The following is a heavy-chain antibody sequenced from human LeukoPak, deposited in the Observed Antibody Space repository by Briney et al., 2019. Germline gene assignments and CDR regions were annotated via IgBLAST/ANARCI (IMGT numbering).Heavy chain of an antibody. J-gene: IGHJ4*02. D-gene: IGHD1-7*01. CDR3: AKDKRTGTLDY. V-gene: IGHV3-30*18. CDR1: GFAFSDYG. CDR2: VSYDGNSK. Sequence: GGSLRLSCAASGFAFSDYGMHWVRQAPGKGLEWVAFVSYDGNSKNYGDSVEGRFSISRDSSQNTVQLQMDSLRIEDTAVYYCAKDKRTGTLDYWGQGTLVTVSS.